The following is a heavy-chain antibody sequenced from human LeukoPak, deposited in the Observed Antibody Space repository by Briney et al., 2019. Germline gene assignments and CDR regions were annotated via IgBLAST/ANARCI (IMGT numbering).Heavy chain of an antibody. Sequence: PGGSLRLSCAASGFTFGTDWMNWVRQAPGKGVVWVSRINSDGSSISYADSVKGRFTISRENAKNTLYLQMNSLRAEDTAVYYCGGGGYLLDYWGQGTLVTVSS. D-gene: IGHD1-26*01. J-gene: IGHJ4*02. CDR3: GGGGYLLDY. CDR2: INSDGSSI. CDR1: GFTFGTDW. V-gene: IGHV3-74*01.